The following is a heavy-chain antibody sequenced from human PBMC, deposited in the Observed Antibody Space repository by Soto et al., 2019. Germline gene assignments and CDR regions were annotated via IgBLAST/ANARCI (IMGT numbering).Heavy chain of an antibody. CDR1: GFPFSGDA. V-gene: IGHV3-23*01. J-gene: IGHJ5*01. Sequence: WGSLRLSCSSSGFPFSGDAMSWFRRAPGKGPEWVSSISGSGESTHYADSVKGRSTISRDNSKNTLYLQMNSLRAEDTAVYYCAKEGAGYYDSSPYDSWGQGTLVTVSS. D-gene: IGHD3-22*01. CDR2: ISGSGEST. CDR3: AKEGAGYYDSSPYDS.